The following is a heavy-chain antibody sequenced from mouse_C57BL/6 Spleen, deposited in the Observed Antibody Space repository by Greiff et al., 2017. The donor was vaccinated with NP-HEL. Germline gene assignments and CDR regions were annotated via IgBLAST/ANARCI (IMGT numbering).Heavy chain of an antibody. CDR1: GYTFTSYG. CDR2: IYPRSGNT. CDR3: ARDYGSSYVWYFDV. D-gene: IGHD1-1*01. Sequence: QVQLKESGAELARPGASVKLSCKASGYTFTSYGISWVKQRTGQGLEWIGEIYPRSGNTYYNEKFKGKATLTADKSSSTAYMELRSLTSEDSAVYFCARDYGSSYVWYFDVWGTGTTVTVSS. J-gene: IGHJ1*03. V-gene: IGHV1-81*01.